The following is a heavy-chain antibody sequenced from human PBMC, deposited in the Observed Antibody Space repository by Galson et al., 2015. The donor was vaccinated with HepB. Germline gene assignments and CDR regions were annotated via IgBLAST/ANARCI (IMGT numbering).Heavy chain of an antibody. Sequence: SETLSLTCVVSGGSLGGHYWSWIRQSPGKGLQWLGEVNHGGTTKYNPSLQSRITVSIDTPKNLFSLTLKSVTAADTALYYCARSRSGMYRLICFDPWGQGTLVTVSS. CDR3: ARSRSGMYRLICFDP. V-gene: IGHV4-34*01. CDR2: VNHGGTT. D-gene: IGHD1-26*01. J-gene: IGHJ5*02. CDR1: GGSLGGHY.